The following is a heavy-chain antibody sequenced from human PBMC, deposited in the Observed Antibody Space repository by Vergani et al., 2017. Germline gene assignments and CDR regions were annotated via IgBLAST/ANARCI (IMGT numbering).Heavy chain of an antibody. CDR2: INQDGSQK. CDR1: GLYFSGFS. Sequence: LVQSGGGVVQPGRSLTLPCVDSGLYFSGFSMEWVRQAPGKGLEWVANINQDGSQKQYVDSVKGRFTISRDNAKNSLYLQMNSLRAEDTAVYHCARTGYSSNSKDYWGQGTLVTVSS. J-gene: IGHJ4*02. CDR3: ARTGYSSNSKDY. D-gene: IGHD6-19*01. V-gene: IGHV3-7*01.